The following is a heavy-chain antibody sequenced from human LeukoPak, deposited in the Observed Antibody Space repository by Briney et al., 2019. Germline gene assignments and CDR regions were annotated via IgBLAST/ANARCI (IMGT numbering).Heavy chain of an antibody. CDR1: GGTFSSYA. CDR2: IIPIFGTA. J-gene: IGHJ4*02. Sequence: ASVKVSCKASGGTFSSYAISWVRQAPGQGLEWMGGIIPIFGTANYAQKFQGRVTITADKSTSTAYMELSSLRSEDTAVYYCARGEGYGYGIDYWGQGTLVTVSS. CDR3: ARGEGYGYGIDY. D-gene: IGHD5-18*01. V-gene: IGHV1-69*06.